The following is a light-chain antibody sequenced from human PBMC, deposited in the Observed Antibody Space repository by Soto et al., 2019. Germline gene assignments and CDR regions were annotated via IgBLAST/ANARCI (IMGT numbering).Light chain of an antibody. CDR1: SGSVSTNYY. V-gene: IGLV8-61*01. CDR3: VLYMGSVPV. J-gene: IGLJ2*01. Sequence: QTVVTQEPSFSVSPGGTVTLTCGVSSGSVSTNYYPSWYQQTPGQAPRTLIYRTNTRSSGVPDRFSGSILGNKAALTITGAQADDESDYYCVLYMGSVPVFGGGTKLTVL. CDR2: RTN.